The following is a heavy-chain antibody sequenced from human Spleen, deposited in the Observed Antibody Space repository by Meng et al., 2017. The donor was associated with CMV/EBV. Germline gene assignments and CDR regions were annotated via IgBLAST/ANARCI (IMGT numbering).Heavy chain of an antibody. D-gene: IGHD1-26*01. CDR2: IYSGGST. Sequence: GGSLRLSCAASGFTVSSNYMSWVRQAPGKGLEWVSVIYSGGSTYYADSVKCRFTISRDNSKNTLYLQMNSLRAEDTGVYYCARAFSGRPTDFDYWGQGTLVTVSS. CDR3: ARAFSGRPTDFDY. J-gene: IGHJ4*02. CDR1: GFTVSSNY. V-gene: IGHV3-53*01.